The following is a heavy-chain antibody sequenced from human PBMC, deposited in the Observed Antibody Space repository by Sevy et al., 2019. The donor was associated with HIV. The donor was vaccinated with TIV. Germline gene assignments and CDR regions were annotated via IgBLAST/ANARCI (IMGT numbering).Heavy chain of an antibody. CDR1: GFTFSSYA. V-gene: IGHV3-30-3*01. Sequence: GGSLRLSCAASGFTFSSYAMHWVRQAPGKGLDWVAVISYDGSNKYHADSVKGRFTISRDNSKNTLYLQMNSLTAEDTAVFYCAVSPYIHGSGSYFDYWGPGTLVTVSS. CDR2: ISYDGSNK. J-gene: IGHJ4*02. D-gene: IGHD3-10*01. CDR3: AVSPYIHGSGSYFDY.